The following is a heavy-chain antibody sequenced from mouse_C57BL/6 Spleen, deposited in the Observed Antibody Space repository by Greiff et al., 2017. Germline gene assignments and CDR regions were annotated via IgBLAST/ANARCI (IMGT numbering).Heavy chain of an antibody. CDR1: GFTFTDYY. D-gene: IGHD1-1*01. V-gene: IGHV7-3*01. Sequence: EVKLVESGGGLVQPGGSLSLSCAASGFTFTDYYMSWVRQPPGKALEWLGFIRNKANGYTTEYSASVKGRFTISRDNSQSILYLQMNALRAEDSATYYCARPYYYGSSLYYYAMDYWGQGTSVTVSS. J-gene: IGHJ4*01. CDR3: ARPYYYGSSLYYYAMDY. CDR2: IRNKANGYTT.